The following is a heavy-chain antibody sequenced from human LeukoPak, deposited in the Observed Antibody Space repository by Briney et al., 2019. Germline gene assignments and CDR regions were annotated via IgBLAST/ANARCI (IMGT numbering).Heavy chain of an antibody. CDR1: GFTFSTYS. CDR2: ISSSSTYI. J-gene: IGHJ4*02. D-gene: IGHD2-15*01. V-gene: IGHV3-21*01. CDR3: TRDQGRYCTGGSCYNYFDY. Sequence: GGSLRLSCAASGFTFSTYSMNWVRQAPGKGLEWFSSISSSSTYIYYADSVKGRFTISRDNAKNSLYLQMNSLRAEDTAVYYCTRDQGRYCTGGSCYNYFDYWGQGTLVTVSS.